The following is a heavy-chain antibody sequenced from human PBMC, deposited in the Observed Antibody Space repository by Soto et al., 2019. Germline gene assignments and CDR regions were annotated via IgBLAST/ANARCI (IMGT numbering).Heavy chain of an antibody. D-gene: IGHD3-22*01. V-gene: IGHV2-5*01. Sequence: SGPTLVKPTPTLTLTCTFSGFSLSTSGVGVGWIRQPPGKALEWLALIYWNDDKRYSPSLKSRLTITKDTSKNQVVLTMTNMDPVDTATYYCAHSSITMIVVVNQHPLFDYWGQGTLVTVSS. J-gene: IGHJ4*02. CDR2: IYWNDDK. CDR3: AHSSITMIVVVNQHPLFDY. CDR1: GFSLSTSGVG.